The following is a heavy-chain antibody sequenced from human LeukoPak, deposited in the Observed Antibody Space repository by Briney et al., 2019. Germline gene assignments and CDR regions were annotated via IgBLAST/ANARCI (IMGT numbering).Heavy chain of an antibody. D-gene: IGHD3-22*01. CDR3: ARADYDSSGYHRRRYYGMDV. V-gene: IGHV3-13*01. CDR2: IGTAGDT. Sequence: GGSLRLSCAASGFTFSSYDMRWVRQATGKGLEWVSAIGTAGDTYYPGSVKGRFTISRENAKNSLYLQMNSLRAGDTAVYYCARADYDSSGYHRRRYYGMDVWGQGTTVTVSS. J-gene: IGHJ6*02. CDR1: GFTFSSYD.